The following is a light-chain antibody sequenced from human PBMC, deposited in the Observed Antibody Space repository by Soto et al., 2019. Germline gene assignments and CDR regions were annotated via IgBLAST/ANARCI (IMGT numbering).Light chain of an antibody. CDR1: QSVRSSY. J-gene: IGKJ1*01. Sequence: EIVLTQSPGTLSLSPGERATLSCRASQSVRSSYLAWYQQKPGQAPRLLIYGASSRATGIPDRFSGSGSGTDFTLTISRLEPEDFAVYYCQQYGSSPWTFVQGTKVEIK. CDR2: GAS. CDR3: QQYGSSPWT. V-gene: IGKV3-20*01.